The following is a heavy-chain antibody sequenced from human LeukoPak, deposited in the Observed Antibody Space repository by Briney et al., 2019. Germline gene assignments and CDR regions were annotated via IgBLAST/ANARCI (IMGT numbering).Heavy chain of an antibody. CDR2: INAANGDT. D-gene: IGHD3-3*01. J-gene: IGHJ4*02. CDR3: ARDLERYYDLEGRSGY. V-gene: IGHV1-3*01. CDR1: GYTFINYV. Sequence: GASVKVSCKTSGYTFINYVMHWVRQAPGQGLEWLGWINAANGDTRYSQKFQGRVTMTRDTSTSTVYMELSSLRSDDTAVYYCARDLERYYDLEGRSGYWGQGALVTVSS.